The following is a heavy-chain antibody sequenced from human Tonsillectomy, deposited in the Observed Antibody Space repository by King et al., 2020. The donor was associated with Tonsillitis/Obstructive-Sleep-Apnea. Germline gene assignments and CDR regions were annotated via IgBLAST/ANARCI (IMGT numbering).Heavy chain of an antibody. J-gene: IGHJ5*02. CDR2: INHSGST. Sequence: VQLQQWGAGLLKPSETLSLTCAVYGGSFSGYYWSWIRQPPGKGLEWIGEINHSGSTNYNPSLKSRVTISVDTSKNQFSLKLSSVTAADTAVYYCARVYAFLTGGGPAPRFDPWGQGTLVTVSS. V-gene: IGHV4-34*01. CDR3: ARVYAFLTGGGPAPRFDP. D-gene: IGHD3-9*01. CDR1: GGSFSGYY.